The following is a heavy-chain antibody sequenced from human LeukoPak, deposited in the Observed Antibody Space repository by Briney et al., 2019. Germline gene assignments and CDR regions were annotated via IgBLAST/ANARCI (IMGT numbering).Heavy chain of an antibody. CDR2: ISSSSSYI. Sequence: PGRSLRLSCAASGFPFSSHAMHWVRQAPGKGLEWVSSISSSSSYIYYADSVKGRFTISRDNAKNSLYLQMNSLRAEDTAVYYCAREMSSWYGSIWGQGTMVTVSS. V-gene: IGHV3-21*01. CDR1: GFPFSSHA. CDR3: AREMSSWYGSI. J-gene: IGHJ3*02. D-gene: IGHD6-13*01.